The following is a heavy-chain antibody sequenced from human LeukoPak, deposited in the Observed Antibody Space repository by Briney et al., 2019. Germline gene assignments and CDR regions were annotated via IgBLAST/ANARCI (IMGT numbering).Heavy chain of an antibody. D-gene: IGHD3-22*01. CDR1: GGSISSSSYY. CDR2: IYYSGST. CDR3: ARGSYDSSGYYYDDAFDI. J-gene: IGHJ3*02. Sequence: PSETLSLXCTVSGGSISSSSYYWGWIRQPPGKGLEWIGSIYYSGSTYYNPSLKSRVTISVDTSKNQFSLKLSSVTAADTAVYYCARGSYDSSGYYYDDAFDIWGQGTMVTVSS. V-gene: IGHV4-39*01.